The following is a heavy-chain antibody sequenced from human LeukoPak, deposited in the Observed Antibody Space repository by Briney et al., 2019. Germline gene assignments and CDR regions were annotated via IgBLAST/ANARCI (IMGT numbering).Heavy chain of an antibody. D-gene: IGHD3-10*01. J-gene: IGHJ5*02. Sequence: SGGTLRLSCAASGFTFSTYGMHWVRQAPGKGLEWVAFIWSDGSDKYYADSVKGRFTISRDNSKNTLYLQMNSLRAEDTAVYYCAKDSLWFGELSWFDPWGQGTLVTVSS. CDR3: AKDSLWFGELSWFDP. V-gene: IGHV3-30*02. CDR2: IWSDGSDK. CDR1: GFTFSTYG.